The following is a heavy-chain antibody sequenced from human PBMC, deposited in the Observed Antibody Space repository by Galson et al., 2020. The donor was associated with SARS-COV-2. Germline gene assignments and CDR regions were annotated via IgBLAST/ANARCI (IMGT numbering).Heavy chain of an antibody. CDR1: GFTFSSYA. CDR2: ISGSGATI. V-gene: IGHV3-48*04. D-gene: IGHD3-16*01. Sequence: GGSLRLSCAASGFTFSSYAMSWVRQAPGTGLEWVSGISGSGATIYYADSVKGRFTISRDNAKNSLYLQMNSLRAEDTAVYYCARQGGDWFDPWGQGTLVTVSS. J-gene: IGHJ5*02. CDR3: ARQGGDWFDP.